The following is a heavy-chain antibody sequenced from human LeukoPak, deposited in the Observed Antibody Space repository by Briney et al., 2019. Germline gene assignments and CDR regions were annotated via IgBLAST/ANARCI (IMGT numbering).Heavy chain of an antibody. CDR3: AGRLDFWSGYADYYYYYGMDV. Sequence: GASVKVSCKASGYTFTSYGISWVRQAPGQGLEWMGWINPNSGGTNYAQKFQGRVTMTRDTSISTAYMELSRLRSDDTAVYYCAGRLDFWSGYADYYYYYGMDVWGQGTTVTVSS. J-gene: IGHJ6*02. CDR1: GYTFTSYG. V-gene: IGHV1-2*02. CDR2: INPNSGGT. D-gene: IGHD3-3*01.